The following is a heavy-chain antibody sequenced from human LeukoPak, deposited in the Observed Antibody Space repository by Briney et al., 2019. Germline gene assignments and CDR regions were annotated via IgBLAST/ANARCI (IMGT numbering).Heavy chain of an antibody. CDR3: AKTTARHSSGRDPGWPVDY. D-gene: IGHD6-19*01. Sequence: PGGSLRLSCAASGFTFGSYAMTWVRQAPGKGLEWVSHISGSGGSTYHADSVKGRFTISRDNSKNTVYLQMNSLRAEDTAVYYCAKTTARHSSGRDPGWPVDYWGQGTLVTVSS. CDR1: GFTFGSYA. J-gene: IGHJ4*02. CDR2: ISGSGGST. V-gene: IGHV3-23*01.